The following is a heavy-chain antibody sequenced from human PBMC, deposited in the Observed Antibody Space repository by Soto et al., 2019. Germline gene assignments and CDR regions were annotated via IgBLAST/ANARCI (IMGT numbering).Heavy chain of an antibody. CDR1: GGSIGSGGYS. CDR3: ARDWVFDY. V-gene: IGHV4-30-2*01. Sequence: SETLSLTCAVSGGSIGSGGYSWSWIRQPPGKGLEWIGYIYHSGSTYIYHSGSTYYNPSLKSRVTISVDTSKNQFSLKLTSVTAADTAVYYCARDWVFDYWGQGTLVTVSS. CDR2: IYHSGSTYIYHSGST. D-gene: IGHD3-16*01. J-gene: IGHJ4*02.